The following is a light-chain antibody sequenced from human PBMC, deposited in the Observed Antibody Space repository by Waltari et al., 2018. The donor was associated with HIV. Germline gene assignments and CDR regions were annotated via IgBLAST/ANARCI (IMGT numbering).Light chain of an antibody. J-gene: IGLJ1*01. CDR1: NSDVGGYNF. CDR3: SSYTRSSTHYV. Sequence: QSALTQTASASGSPGQSITISCTGTNSDVGGYNFVSCYQHHPGSAPKLIIYDVTNRPSGFSSRFSGAKSGTSSALTISGLQAEDEADYFCSSYTRSSTHYVFGTGTKVTVL. CDR2: DVT. V-gene: IGLV2-14*03.